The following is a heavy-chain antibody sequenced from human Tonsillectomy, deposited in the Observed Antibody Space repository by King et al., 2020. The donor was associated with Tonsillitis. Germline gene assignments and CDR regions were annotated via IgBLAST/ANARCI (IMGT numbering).Heavy chain of an antibody. CDR3: AREDEYDSSDVTDVFDI. D-gene: IGHD3-22*01. CDR1: GYTFTGYY. V-gene: IGHV1-2*02. J-gene: IGHJ3*02. CDR2: INPNSGAT. Sequence: QLVQSGAEVKKPGASVKVSCKASGYTFTGYYMHWVRQAPGQGLEWMGWINPNSGATGYAPKFQGRVTMTRDTSISTANMELSSLRSDDTAVYYCAREDEYDSSDVTDVFDIRGQGTMVTVSS.